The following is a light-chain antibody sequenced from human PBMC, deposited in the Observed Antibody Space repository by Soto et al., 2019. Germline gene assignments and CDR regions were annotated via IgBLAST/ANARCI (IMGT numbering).Light chain of an antibody. J-gene: IGLJ7*01. CDR3: QSYDRSLSGSAV. Sequence: QSVLTQPPSVSGAPGQRVTISCTGSSSNIGAGYDVHWYQQLPGTAPKLLIYGNSNRPSGVPDRFSGSKSGTSASLAITGLQADDEADYYCQSYDRSLSGSAVFGGGTQLTVL. V-gene: IGLV1-40*01. CDR1: SSNIGAGYD. CDR2: GNS.